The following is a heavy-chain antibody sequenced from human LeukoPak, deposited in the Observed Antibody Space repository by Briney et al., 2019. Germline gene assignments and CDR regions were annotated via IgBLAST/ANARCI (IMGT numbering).Heavy chain of an antibody. V-gene: IGHV4-38-2*01. CDR3: ARGRGNWFDP. Sequence: SETLSLTCAVSGYSISSGYYWGWIRQPPGKGLEWIGSIYHSGSIYYNPPLKSRLTISVDTSKNQFSLKLSSVTAADTAVYYCARGRGNWFDPWGQGTLVTVSS. CDR1: GYSISSGYY. CDR2: IYHSGSI. J-gene: IGHJ5*02.